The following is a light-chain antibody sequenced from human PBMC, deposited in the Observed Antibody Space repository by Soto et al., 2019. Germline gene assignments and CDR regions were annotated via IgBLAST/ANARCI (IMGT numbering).Light chain of an antibody. CDR1: QGIRDA. Sequence: SPSSLSASVGDRVTITCRASQGIRDALGWYQQKPGKVPKRLIYSASSLQNGVPSRFSGSGSETVFTLTISSLQPEDFATYFCLQHSDYPFTFGQGTRLEIK. CDR3: LQHSDYPFT. V-gene: IGKV1-17*01. J-gene: IGKJ5*01. CDR2: SAS.